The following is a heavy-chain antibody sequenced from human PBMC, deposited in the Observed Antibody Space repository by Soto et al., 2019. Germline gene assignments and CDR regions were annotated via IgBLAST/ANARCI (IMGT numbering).Heavy chain of an antibody. V-gene: IGHV3-49*03. CDR1: GFTFGDYA. D-gene: IGHD6-13*01. Sequence: GGSLRLSCTASGFTFGDYAMSWFRQAPGKGLEWVGFIRSKAYGGTTEYAASVKGRFTISRDDSKSIAYLQMNSLKTEDTAVYYCTSRGRGRYSSSWYVYGMDVWGQGTTVTVSS. J-gene: IGHJ6*02. CDR2: IRSKAYGGTT. CDR3: TSRGRGRYSSSWYVYGMDV.